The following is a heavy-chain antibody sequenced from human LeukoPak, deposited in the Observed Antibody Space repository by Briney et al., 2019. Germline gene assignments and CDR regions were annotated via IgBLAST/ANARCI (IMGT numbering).Heavy chain of an antibody. CDR1: GYTITSYD. V-gene: IGHV1-2*02. J-gene: IGHJ4*02. Sequence: VASVKVSCKASGYTITSYDINWVRQATGQGLEWMGWINPDNGATRYPLKFQGRVTMTRDTSITTVYMELSRLTSDDTAVYFCARENDYYEYWGQGTVVTVSS. CDR2: INPDNGAT. CDR3: ARENDYYEY.